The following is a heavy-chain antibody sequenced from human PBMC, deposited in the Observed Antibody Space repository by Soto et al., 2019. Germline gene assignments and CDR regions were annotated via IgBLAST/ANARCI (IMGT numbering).Heavy chain of an antibody. Sequence: SETLSLTCAVSGGSISSSNWWSWVRQPPGKGLEWIGEIYHSGSTNYNPSLKSRVTISVDKSKNQFSLKLSSVTAADTAVYYCARLAAAEVEDYYYYYGMDVWGQGTTVTVSS. V-gene: IGHV4-4*02. CDR2: IYHSGST. CDR1: GGSISSSNW. D-gene: IGHD6-13*01. CDR3: ARLAAAEVEDYYYYYGMDV. J-gene: IGHJ6*02.